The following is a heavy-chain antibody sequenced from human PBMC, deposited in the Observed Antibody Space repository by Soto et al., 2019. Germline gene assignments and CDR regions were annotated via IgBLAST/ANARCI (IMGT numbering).Heavy chain of an antibody. J-gene: IGHJ4*02. CDR1: GFTFSSYS. CDR2: ISSSSSTI. V-gene: IGHV3-48*02. Sequence: EVQLVESGGGLVQPGGSLRLSCAASGFTFSSYSMNWVRQAPGKGLEWVSYISSSSSTIYYADSVKGRFTISRDNAKNSLYLQMNSLRDEDTAVYYCARATALPTNTVTTHFDYWGQGTLVTVSS. CDR3: ARATALPTNTVTTHFDY. D-gene: IGHD4-17*01.